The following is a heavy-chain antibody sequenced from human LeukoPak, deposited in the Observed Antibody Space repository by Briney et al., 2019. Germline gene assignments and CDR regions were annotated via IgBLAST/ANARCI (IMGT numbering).Heavy chain of an antibody. CDR2: ISGSGGST. D-gene: IGHD6-13*01. CDR3: AGQISSSWYYYYYGMDV. Sequence: GGSLRLSCAASGFTFSSYAMSWVRQAPGKGLEWVSAISGSGGSTYYADSVKGRFTISRDNSKNTLYLQMNSLRAEDTAVYYCAGQISSSWYYYYYGMDVWGQGTTVTVSS. V-gene: IGHV3-23*01. J-gene: IGHJ6*02. CDR1: GFTFSSYA.